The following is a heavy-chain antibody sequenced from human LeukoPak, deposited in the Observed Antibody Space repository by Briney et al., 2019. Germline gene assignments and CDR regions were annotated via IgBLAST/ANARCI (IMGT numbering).Heavy chain of an antibody. D-gene: IGHD5-24*01. V-gene: IGHV1-46*01. J-gene: IGHJ4*02. CDR2: ISPSSGST. Sequence: ASVKVSCKASGYTFTNYYMHWVRQAPGQGLEWMGIISPSSGSTGYAQKFQGRVTMTRDTSTSTVYMDLSSLKSEDTAAYYCVRSRDGYNYFDYWGQGTLVTVSS. CDR1: GYTFTNYY. CDR3: VRSRDGYNYFDY.